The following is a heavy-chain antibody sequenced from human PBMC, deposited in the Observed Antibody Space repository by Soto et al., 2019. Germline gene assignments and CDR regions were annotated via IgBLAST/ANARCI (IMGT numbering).Heavy chain of an antibody. CDR2: ISSSSSYI. J-gene: IGHJ6*03. D-gene: IGHD3-3*01. CDR1: GFTFSSYS. Sequence: EVQLVESGGGLVKPGGSLRLSCAASGFTFSSYSMNWVRQAPGKGLEWVSSISSSSSYIYYADLVKGRFTISRDNAKNSLYLQMNSLRAEDTAVYYCAREYYDFWSGLYSYYYYMDVWGKGTTVTVSS. CDR3: AREYYDFWSGLYSYYYYMDV. V-gene: IGHV3-21*01.